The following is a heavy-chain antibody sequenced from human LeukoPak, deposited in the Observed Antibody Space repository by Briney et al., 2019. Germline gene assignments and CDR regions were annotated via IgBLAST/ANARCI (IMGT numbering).Heavy chain of an antibody. CDR3: VRTSYCSGDCHLHFDY. CDR2: INGDGSKT. J-gene: IGHJ4*02. Sequence: RGSLRLSCAASGFSFANYWMHWVRQAPGKGLLWVSRINGDGSKTDYADSVKGRFTISRDNAKNTLYLQMSSLRDEDTAVYYCVRTSYCSGDCHLHFDYWGQGTLVTVSS. V-gene: IGHV3-74*01. CDR1: GFSFANYW. D-gene: IGHD2-21*02.